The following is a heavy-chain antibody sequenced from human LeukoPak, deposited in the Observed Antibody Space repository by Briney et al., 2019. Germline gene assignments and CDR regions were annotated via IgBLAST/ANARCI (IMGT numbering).Heavy chain of an antibody. Sequence: GGSLRLSCAGSGFTFSSYGMHWVRQAPGKGLEGVAFIRYDGSNKYYADSVKGRFTIYRDNYKNTLYLQMNSLRAEDTAVYYCARWLQFSLYYWGQGTLVTVSS. D-gene: IGHD5-24*01. CDR2: IRYDGSNK. CDR1: GFTFSSYG. J-gene: IGHJ4*02. V-gene: IGHV3-30*02. CDR3: ARWLQFSLYY.